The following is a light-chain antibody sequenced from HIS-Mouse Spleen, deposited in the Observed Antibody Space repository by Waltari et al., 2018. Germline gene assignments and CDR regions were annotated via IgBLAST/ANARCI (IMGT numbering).Light chain of an antibody. CDR2: SNN. CDR3: AAWDDSLNCPV. CDR1: SPNIRSNT. V-gene: IGLV1-44*01. J-gene: IGLJ3*02. Sequence: QSVLTQPPSASGTPGQRVTISCSGSSPNIRSNTVNGYQHLPGTAPKLLIYSNNQRPSGVPDRVSGSKSGTSASLAISGLQSEDEADYYCAAWDDSLNCPVFGGGTKLTVL.